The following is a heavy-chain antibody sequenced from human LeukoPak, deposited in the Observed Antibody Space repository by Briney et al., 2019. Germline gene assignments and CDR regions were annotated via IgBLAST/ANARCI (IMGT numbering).Heavy chain of an antibody. J-gene: IGHJ1*01. Sequence: SETLSLTCTVSGGSISSSTYYWGWIRQPPGKGLEWIGIIYYSGSTSYNPSLKSRVTISIDTSKNQFSLKLSSVTAADTAVYYCARRRYYDGSGYLEWGQGTLLSVSS. CDR3: ARRRYYDGSGYLE. D-gene: IGHD3-22*01. CDR2: IYYSGST. V-gene: IGHV4-39*01. CDR1: GGSISSSTYY.